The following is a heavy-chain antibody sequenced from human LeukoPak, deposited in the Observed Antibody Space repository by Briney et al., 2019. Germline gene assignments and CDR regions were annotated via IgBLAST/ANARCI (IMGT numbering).Heavy chain of an antibody. V-gene: IGHV1-2*02. CDR2: INPNSGGT. D-gene: IGHD3-3*01. Sequence: ASVKVSSTASGYTFTGYYMHWVRQAPGQGLEWMGWINPNSGGTNYAQKFQGRVTMTRDTSISTAYMELSRLRSDDTAVYYCARDYRVYYDFWSGYPSPYYYYMDVWGKGNTVTVCS. J-gene: IGHJ6*03. CDR3: ARDYRVYYDFWSGYPSPYYYYMDV. CDR1: GYTFTGYY.